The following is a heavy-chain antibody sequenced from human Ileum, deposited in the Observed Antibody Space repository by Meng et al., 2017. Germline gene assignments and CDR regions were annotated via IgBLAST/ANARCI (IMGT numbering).Heavy chain of an antibody. CDR2: IDPDNSNR. Sequence: QVQLVQSGVEVKKAGASVKVSCKPSGYTFTTFGISWVRQAPGQGLEWMGWIDPDNSNRNFAQKFQDRITLTTDTTTTTAYMELRSLRSDDTAIFYCARDRQWLFDYWGQGTLVTVSS. J-gene: IGHJ4*02. V-gene: IGHV1-18*01. CDR1: GYTFTTFG. CDR3: ARDRQWLFDY. D-gene: IGHD3-22*01.